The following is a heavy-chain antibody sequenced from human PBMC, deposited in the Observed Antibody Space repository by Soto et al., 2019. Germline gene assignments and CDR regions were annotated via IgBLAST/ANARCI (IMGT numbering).Heavy chain of an antibody. V-gene: IGHV4-59*08. D-gene: IGHD2-2*01. Sequence: SEALSLTCTVSGGSISSYYWSWIRQPPGKGLEWIGYIYYSGSTNYNPSLKSRVTISVDTSKNQFSLKLSSVTAADTAVYYCAGGEAGIVVVPAAMTYYYYMDVWGKGTTVTVSS. CDR1: GGSISSYY. CDR2: IYYSGST. J-gene: IGHJ6*03. CDR3: AGGEAGIVVVPAAMTYYYYMDV.